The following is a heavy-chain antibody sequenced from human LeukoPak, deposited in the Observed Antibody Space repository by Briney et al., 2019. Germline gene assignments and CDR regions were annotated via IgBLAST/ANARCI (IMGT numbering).Heavy chain of an antibody. V-gene: IGHV3-9*01. CDR1: GFTFDDYA. Sequence: GGSLRLSCAASGFTFDDYAMPWVRQAPGKGLEWVSGISWNSGSIGYADSVKGRFTISRDNAKNSLYLQMNRLRAEDTALYYCARELGYCSGGSCEPWGQGTLVTVSS. J-gene: IGHJ5*02. CDR3: ARELGYCSGGSCEP. D-gene: IGHD2-15*01. CDR2: ISWNSGSI.